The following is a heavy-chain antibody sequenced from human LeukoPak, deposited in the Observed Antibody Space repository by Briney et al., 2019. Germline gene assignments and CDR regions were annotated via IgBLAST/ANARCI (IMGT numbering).Heavy chain of an antibody. V-gene: IGHV3-7*03. CDR1: GFTFSTYW. D-gene: IGHD6-13*01. CDR2: IKQDGSEK. J-gene: IGHJ4*02. Sequence: GGSLRLSCATSGFTFSTYWMSWVRQAPGKGLEWVANIKQDGSEKYYVDSVKGRFTISRDNAKSSLYLQLNSLRAEDTAVYYCAKVLQLVGGAFGFDYWGQGTLVTVSS. CDR3: AKVLQLVGGAFGFDY.